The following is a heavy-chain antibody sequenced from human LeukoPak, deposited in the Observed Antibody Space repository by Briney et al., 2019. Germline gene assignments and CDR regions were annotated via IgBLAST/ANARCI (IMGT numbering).Heavy chain of an antibody. CDR2: ISGSGGST. D-gene: IGHD1-26*01. CDR1: GFTFSSYA. Sequence: PGGSLRLSCAASGFTFSSYAMSWVRQAPGKGLEWVSAISGSGGSTYYADSVKGWFTISRDNSKNTLYLQMNSLRAEDTAVYYCAKWSNEWELLDAFDIWGQGTMVTVSS. CDR3: AKWSNEWELLDAFDI. V-gene: IGHV3-23*01. J-gene: IGHJ3*02.